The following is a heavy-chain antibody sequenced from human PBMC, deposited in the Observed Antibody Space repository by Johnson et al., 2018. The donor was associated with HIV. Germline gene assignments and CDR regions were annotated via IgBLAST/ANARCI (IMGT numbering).Heavy chain of an antibody. V-gene: IGHV3-66*01. CDR3: ASLGGLDAAFDI. J-gene: IGHJ3*02. Sequence: VQLVESGGGLVQPGGSLRLSCAASGFTVSSYYMSWVRQAPGKGLEWVSVLFSGGSIYFADSVKGRFTISRDNSKNTLYLQMNSLRAEATAVYYCASLGGLDAAFDIWGQGTMVTVSP. CDR1: GFTVSSYY. CDR2: LFSGGSI. D-gene: IGHD3-10*01.